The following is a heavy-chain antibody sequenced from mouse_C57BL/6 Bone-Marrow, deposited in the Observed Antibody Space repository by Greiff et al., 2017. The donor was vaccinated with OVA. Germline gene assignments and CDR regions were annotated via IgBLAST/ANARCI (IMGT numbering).Heavy chain of an antibody. J-gene: IGHJ2*01. CDR2: ISDGGSYT. Sequence: DVKLVESGGGLVKPGGSLKLSCAASGFTFSSYAMSWVRQTPEKRLEWVATISDGGSYTYYPDNVKGRFTISRDNAKNNLYLQMSHLKSQDTAMYYCAIHGKLLLDYWGQGTTLTVSS. CDR3: AIHGKLLLDY. V-gene: IGHV5-4*03. CDR1: GFTFSSYA.